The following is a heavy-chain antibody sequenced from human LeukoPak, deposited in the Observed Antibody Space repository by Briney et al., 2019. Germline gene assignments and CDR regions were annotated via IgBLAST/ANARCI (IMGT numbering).Heavy chain of an antibody. CDR3: ARDRITMVRGVRNRGWFDP. CDR1: GYGINIDYS. J-gene: IGHJ5*02. CDR2: ISPNGIT. V-gene: IGHV4-38-2*02. D-gene: IGHD3-10*01. Sequence: SETLSLTCFVSGYGINIDYSWGWVRQPPGKGLEWIGVISPNGITYYNPSLRGRVTISEDTSKNEFSLRLRSMTATDTAVYYCARDRITMVRGVRNRGWFDPWGQGTLVTVSS.